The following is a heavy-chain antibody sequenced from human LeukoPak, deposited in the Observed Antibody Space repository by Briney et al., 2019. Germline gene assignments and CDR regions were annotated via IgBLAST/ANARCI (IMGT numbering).Heavy chain of an antibody. CDR2: ISYDGGNK. CDR3: GRGSVGFGELNY. D-gene: IGHD3-10*01. CDR1: GFTFSSYA. J-gene: IGHJ4*02. Sequence: GGSLRLSCAASGFTFSSYAMHWVSQAPGKGLEWVAVISYDGGNKFYADSVKGRFTLSRDNSKNTLYLQMNSLRIEDTAVYYCGRGSVGFGELNYWGQGTLVTVSS. V-gene: IGHV3-30-3*01.